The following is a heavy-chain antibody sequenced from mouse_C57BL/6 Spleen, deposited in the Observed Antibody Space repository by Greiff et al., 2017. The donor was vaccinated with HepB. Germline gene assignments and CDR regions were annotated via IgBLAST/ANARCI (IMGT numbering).Heavy chain of an antibody. Sequence: VQLQQSGAELVRPGASVKLSCKASGYTFTDYYINWVKQRPGQGLEWIARIYPGSGNTYYNEKFKGKATLTAEKSSSTAYMQLSSLTSEDSAVYFCSRGCYYYCSSPYAMDYWGQGTSVTVSS. CDR1: GYTFTDYY. J-gene: IGHJ4*01. V-gene: IGHV1-76*01. CDR3: SRGCYYYCSSPYAMDY. CDR2: IYPGSGNT. D-gene: IGHD1-1*01.